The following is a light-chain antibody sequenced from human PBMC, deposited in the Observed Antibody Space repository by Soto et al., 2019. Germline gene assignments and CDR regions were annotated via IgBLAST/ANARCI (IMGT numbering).Light chain of an antibody. CDR3: GSYTIHSTWV. CDR2: RDG. CDR1: SSNIGSHF. V-gene: IGLV1-47*01. Sequence: QSVLTQPPSASGTPGQSLTISCSGSSSNIGSHFVYWYQHLPGTAPKLLIFRDGQRPSGVPARFFGSKSGTSASLAISGLRSEDEADYYCGSYTIHSTWVFGGGTKLTVL. J-gene: IGLJ3*02.